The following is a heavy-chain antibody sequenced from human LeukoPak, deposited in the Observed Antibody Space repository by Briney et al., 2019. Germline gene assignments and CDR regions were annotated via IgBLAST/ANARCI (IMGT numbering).Heavy chain of an antibody. D-gene: IGHD3-3*01. CDR2: INPNSGGT. V-gene: IGHV1-2*02. CDR1: GYTFTGYY. CDR3: ARDRSWAIFGVVIMYYFDY. Sequence: GASGKVSCKASGYTFTGYYMQWVRQAPGQGLEWMGWINPNSGGTNYAQKFQGRVTMTRDTSISTAYMELSRLRSDDTAVYYCARDRSWAIFGVVIMYYFDYWGQGTLVTVSS. J-gene: IGHJ4*02.